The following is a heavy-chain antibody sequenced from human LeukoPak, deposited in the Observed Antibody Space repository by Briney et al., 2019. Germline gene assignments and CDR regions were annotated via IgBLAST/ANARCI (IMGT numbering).Heavy chain of an antibody. CDR3: ARDRTVLAVSATYY. V-gene: IGHV3-30*14. D-gene: IGHD2-8*02. CDR1: GFTFRSNA. J-gene: IGHJ4*02. CDR2: ISNDGNID. Sequence: GRSLRLSCAASGFTFRSNAMRWVRQPPGKGLEWVATISNDGNIDYYADSVKGRFTISRDNSKDTLDLQMNSLRDEDTAEYYCARDRTVLAVSATYYWGQGALVTVSS.